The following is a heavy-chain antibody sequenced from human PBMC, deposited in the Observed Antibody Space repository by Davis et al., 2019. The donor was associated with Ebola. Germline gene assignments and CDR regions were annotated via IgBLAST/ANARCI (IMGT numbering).Heavy chain of an antibody. CDR1: GFTVSSNY. V-gene: IGHV3-53*05. J-gene: IGHJ3*02. Sequence: GESLKISCAASGFTVSSNYMTWVRQAPGKGLEWVSAISGSGGSTYYADSVKGRFTISRDNSKNTLYLQMNSLRAEDTAVYYCARFGVGGAAFDIWGQGTMVTVSS. D-gene: IGHD1-26*01. CDR2: ISGSGGST. CDR3: ARFGVGGAAFDI.